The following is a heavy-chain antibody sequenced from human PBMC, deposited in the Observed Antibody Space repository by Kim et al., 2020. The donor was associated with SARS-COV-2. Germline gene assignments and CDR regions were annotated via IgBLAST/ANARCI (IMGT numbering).Heavy chain of an antibody. D-gene: IGHD3-22*01. V-gene: IGHV4-34*01. CDR3: ARTYYGFDY. Sequence: SETLSLTCAVYDGSFSDYFWSWIRQPPGEGLEWIAEIHHSGNTNYNPSLKSRVTISVDTSKKQISLKVFSVTAADTAVCYCARTYYGFDYCGSGPLVTVS. CDR1: DGSFSDYF. J-gene: IGHJ4*02. CDR2: IHHSGNT.